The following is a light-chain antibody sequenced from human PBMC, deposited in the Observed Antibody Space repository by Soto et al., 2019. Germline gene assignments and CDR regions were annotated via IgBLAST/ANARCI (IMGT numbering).Light chain of an antibody. J-gene: IGLJ2*01. V-gene: IGLV1-40*01. CDR1: SSNIGAGYD. CDR3: QSYDSSLSGSVV. Sequence: QPVLTQPPSESGAPGQRVTISCTGSSSNIGAGYDVHWYQQLPGTAPKLLIYGNSNRPSGVPDRFSGSKSGTSASLAITGLQAEDEADYYCQSYDSSLSGSVVFGGGTKVTVL. CDR2: GNS.